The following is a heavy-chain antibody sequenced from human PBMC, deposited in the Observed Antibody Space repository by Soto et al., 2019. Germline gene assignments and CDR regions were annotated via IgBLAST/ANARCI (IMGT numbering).Heavy chain of an antibody. CDR1: GDSISSYY. CDR3: AHRSMAVVPEY. CDR2: LYYGRSA. V-gene: IGHV4-59*01. Sequence: QVQLQESGPGLVKPSETLSLTCAVSGDSISSYYCMWIRQPPGKGLESIGYLYYGRSANYNPALKSRVTLSVDTSTNQCSMTLSSMTAADTAGYYCAHRSMAVVPEYWGQGTLVTVSS. J-gene: IGHJ4*02. D-gene: IGHD3-22*01.